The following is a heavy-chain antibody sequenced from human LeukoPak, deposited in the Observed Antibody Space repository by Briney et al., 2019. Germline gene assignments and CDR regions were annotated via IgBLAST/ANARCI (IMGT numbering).Heavy chain of an antibody. V-gene: IGHV3-11*04. CDR1: GFTFSDYY. CDR3: AREPGGSYSFYCYYYGMDV. Sequence: PGGSLRLSCAASGFTFSDYYMSWIRQAPGKGLEWVSYISSSGSTIYYADSVKGRFTISRDNAKNTLYLQMNSLRAEDTAVYYCAREPGGSYSFYCYYYGMDVWGQGTTVTVSS. J-gene: IGHJ6*02. CDR2: ISSSGSTI. D-gene: IGHD1-26*01.